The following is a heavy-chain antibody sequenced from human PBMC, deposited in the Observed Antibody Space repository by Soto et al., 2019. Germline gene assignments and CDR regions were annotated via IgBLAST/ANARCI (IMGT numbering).Heavy chain of an antibody. CDR3: ARGQIEVAGTDYYYGMDV. CDR1: GYTFTSYG. J-gene: IGHJ6*02. Sequence: ASVKVSCKASGYTFTSYGISWVRQAPGQGLEWMGWISAYNGNTNYAQKLQGRVTMTTDTSTSTAYMELRSLRSDDTDVYYCARGQIEVAGTDYYYGMDVWGQGTTVTVSS. V-gene: IGHV1-18*04. CDR2: ISAYNGNT. D-gene: IGHD6-19*01.